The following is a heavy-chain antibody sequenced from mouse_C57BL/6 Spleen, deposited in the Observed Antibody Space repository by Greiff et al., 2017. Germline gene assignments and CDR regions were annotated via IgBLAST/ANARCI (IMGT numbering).Heavy chain of an antibody. Sequence: VQLQQSGPELVKPGASVKMSCKASGYTFTDYNMHWVKQRHGKSLEWIGYINPNNGGTSYNQKFKGKATLTVNKSSSTAYMELRSLTSEDSAVYCCAILVTTTGYTMDYWGQGTSVTVSS. CDR1: GYTFTDYN. D-gene: IGHD2-2*01. CDR3: AILVTTTGYTMDY. J-gene: IGHJ4*01. CDR2: INPNNGGT. V-gene: IGHV1-22*01.